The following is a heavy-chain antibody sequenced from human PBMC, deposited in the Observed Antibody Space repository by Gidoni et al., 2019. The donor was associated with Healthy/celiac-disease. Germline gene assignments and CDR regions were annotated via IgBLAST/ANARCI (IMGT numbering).Heavy chain of an antibody. CDR3: ASYSSSWYLFDY. J-gene: IGHJ4*02. Sequence: QVQLVQSGAEVKQPGASVTVSCKASGGTFSSYAISWVRQAPGQGLVWLGGIIPIFGTANYAHKFQCRVTITEAEHTSTAYMELSSLRSEDTAVYYCASYSSSWYLFDYWGQGTLVTVSS. V-gene: IGHV1-69*01. CDR2: IIPIFGTA. D-gene: IGHD6-13*01. CDR1: GGTFSSYA.